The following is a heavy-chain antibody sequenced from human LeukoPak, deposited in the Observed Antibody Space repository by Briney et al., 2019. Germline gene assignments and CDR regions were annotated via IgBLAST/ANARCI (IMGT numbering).Heavy chain of an antibody. J-gene: IGHJ4*02. Sequence: GGSLRLSCAASGFAFSSYMMNWVRQAPGKGLEWVSSINSGSTYTYYTESVKGRFTVSRDNAKNSLFLQMNSLRAEDTAIYYCARSLTTLTYEGYWGQGTLVTVSS. D-gene: IGHD1-1*01. CDR2: INSGSTYT. CDR1: GFAFSSYM. V-gene: IGHV3-21*01. CDR3: ARSLTTLTYEGY.